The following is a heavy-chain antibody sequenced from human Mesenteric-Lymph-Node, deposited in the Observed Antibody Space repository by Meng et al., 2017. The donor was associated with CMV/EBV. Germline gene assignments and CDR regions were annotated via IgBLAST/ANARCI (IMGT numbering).Heavy chain of an antibody. D-gene: IGHD4-17*01. J-gene: IGHJ6*02. CDR1: GDSISTSSYC. Sequence: GSLRLSCAVSGDSISTSSYCWGWIRQPPGKGLEWIGSIYYSGTTYYNPSLKSRVTISLDTSKNQFSLKLSSVTAADTAVYYCARGYGDYGLEYYYGMDVWGQGTTVTVSS. V-gene: IGHV4-39*07. CDR3: ARGYGDYGLEYYYGMDV. CDR2: IYYSGTT.